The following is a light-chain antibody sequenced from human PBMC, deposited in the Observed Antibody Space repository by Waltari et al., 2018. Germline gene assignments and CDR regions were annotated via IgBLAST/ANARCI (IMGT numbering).Light chain of an antibody. J-gene: IGLJ3*02. CDR3: AAWDDSLHGHWV. V-gene: IGLV1-44*01. CDR1: TSNIGSNV. Sequence: QSVLTQPPSASGPPGQRVTTPCSGSTSNIGSNVVNWYQQFPGKAPKLLIYRSDQRPSGVPDRFSGSKSGTSASLAISGLQSEDEADYYCAAWDDSLHGHWVFGGGTKVTVL. CDR2: RSD.